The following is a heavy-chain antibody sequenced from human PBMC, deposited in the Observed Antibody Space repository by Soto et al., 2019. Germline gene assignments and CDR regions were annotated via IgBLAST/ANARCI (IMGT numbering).Heavy chain of an antibody. V-gene: IGHV1-8*01. CDR3: ARGRRYITTSAVAWFDP. J-gene: IGHJ5*02. CDR1: GYTITSYD. D-gene: IGHD3-22*01. CDR2: MNPNSGNT. Sequence: GASVKASCKASGYTITSYDVTWVRQATGQGLEWMGWMNPNSGNTGYAQKFQGRVSLTGNTSISTAYMELSSLTSEDTAVYYCARGRRYITTSAVAWFDPWGQGTLVTVSS.